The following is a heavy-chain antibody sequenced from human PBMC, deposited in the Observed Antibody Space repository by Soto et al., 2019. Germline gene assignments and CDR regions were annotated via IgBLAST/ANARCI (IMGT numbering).Heavy chain of an antibody. CDR1: GFTFSNAW. J-gene: IGHJ3*02. D-gene: IGHD6-13*01. CDR3: TTAQEVYGSSSWYVPQLDDAFDI. V-gene: IGHV3-15*01. Sequence: EVQLVESGGGLVKPGGSLRLSCAASGFTFSNAWMSWVRQAPGKGLEWVGRIKSKTDGGTTDYAAPVKGRFTISRDDSKNTLYLQMNSLKPEDTAVYYCTTAQEVYGSSSWYVPQLDDAFDIWGQGTMVTVSS. CDR2: IKSKTDGGTT.